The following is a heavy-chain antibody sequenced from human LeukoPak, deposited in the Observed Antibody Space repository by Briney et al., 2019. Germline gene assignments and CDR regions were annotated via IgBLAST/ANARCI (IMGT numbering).Heavy chain of an antibody. Sequence: SETLSLTCTVSGGSISSYYWSWIRQPPGKGLEWIGYIYYSGSTNYNPSLKSRVTISVDTSKNQFSLKLSSVTAADTAVYHCARVELDTAMATFDYWGQGTLVTVSS. CDR1: GGSISSYY. D-gene: IGHD5-18*01. CDR3: ARVELDTAMATFDY. V-gene: IGHV4-59*01. CDR2: IYYSGST. J-gene: IGHJ4*02.